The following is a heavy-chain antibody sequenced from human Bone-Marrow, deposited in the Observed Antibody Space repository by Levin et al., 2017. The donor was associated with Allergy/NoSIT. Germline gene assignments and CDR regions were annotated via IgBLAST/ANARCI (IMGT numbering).Heavy chain of an antibody. CDR2: INPSGGST. J-gene: IGHJ4*02. Sequence: ASVKVSCKASGYTFTSYYMHWVRQAPGQGLEWMGIINPSGGSTSYAQKFQGRVTMTRDTSTSTVYMELSSLRSEDTAVYYCARDRGSPTNTEYYFDYWGQGTLVTVSS. V-gene: IGHV1-46*01. CDR1: GYTFTSYY. D-gene: IGHD5-12*01. CDR3: ARDRGSPTNTEYYFDY.